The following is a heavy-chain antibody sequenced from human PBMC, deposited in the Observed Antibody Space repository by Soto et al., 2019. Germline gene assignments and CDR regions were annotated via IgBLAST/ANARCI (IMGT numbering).Heavy chain of an antibody. Sequence: QVQLVESGGGVVQPGRSLRLSCAASGFNFISYVMHWVRQSPGKGLEWVAVIWYDGGNKYYADSVKGRFTISRDNSKNTLYLQMNSLRAEDTAVYYCARDGQWLPRDGLRSSYYFDYWGQVTLVTVSS. V-gene: IGHV3-33*01. CDR3: ARDGQWLPRDGLRSSYYFDY. D-gene: IGHD6-19*01. CDR1: GFNFISYV. J-gene: IGHJ4*02. CDR2: IWYDGGNK.